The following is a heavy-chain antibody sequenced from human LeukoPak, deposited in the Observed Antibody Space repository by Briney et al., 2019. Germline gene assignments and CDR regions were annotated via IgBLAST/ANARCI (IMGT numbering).Heavy chain of an antibody. CDR1: GFTFSSYG. D-gene: IGHD3-22*01. J-gene: IGHJ4*02. V-gene: IGHV3-30*03. CDR2: ISYDGSNK. CDR3: ARDSGTRDYYDSSGYYDFDY. Sequence: GRSLRLSCAASGFTFSSYGMHWVRQAPGKGLEWVAVISYDGSNKYYADSVKGRFTISRDNAKNSLYLQMNSLRAEDTAVYYCARDSGTRDYYDSSGYYDFDYWGQGTLVTVSS.